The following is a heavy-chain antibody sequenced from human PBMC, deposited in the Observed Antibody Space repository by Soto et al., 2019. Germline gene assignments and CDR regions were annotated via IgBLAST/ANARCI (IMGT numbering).Heavy chain of an antibody. Sequence: QVRLQESGPGLVKPSQTLSLTCTVSGGSISTGAYHWNWIRQHPGKGLDGIGYIYYDGSTYDNSSLKSRLNISLDTSKNKFSLRLTSVTAADTAVYYCARGSAGRFLEVYYGVDVWGQGTTVTVSS. CDR3: ARGSAGRFLEVYYGVDV. CDR2: IYYDGST. V-gene: IGHV4-31*03. J-gene: IGHJ6*02. CDR1: GGSISTGAYH. D-gene: IGHD3-3*01.